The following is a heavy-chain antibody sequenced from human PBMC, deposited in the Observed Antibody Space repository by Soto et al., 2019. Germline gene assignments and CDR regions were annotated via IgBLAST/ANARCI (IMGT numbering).Heavy chain of an antibody. CDR3: AKGGSSSKFPFDY. D-gene: IGHD1-26*01. CDR2: ISWNSGSI. CDR1: GFTFDDYA. V-gene: IGHV3-9*01. J-gene: IGHJ4*02. Sequence: GGSLRLSCAASGFTFDDYAMHWVRQAPGKGLEWVSGISWNSGSIGYADSVKGRFTISRDNAKNSLYLQMNSLRAEDTALYYCAKGGSSSKFPFDYWGQGTLVTVSS.